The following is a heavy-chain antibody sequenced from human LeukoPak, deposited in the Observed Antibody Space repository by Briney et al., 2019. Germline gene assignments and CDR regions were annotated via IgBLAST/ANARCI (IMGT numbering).Heavy chain of an antibody. CDR3: ARGRRIVVPAARTRVNWFDP. CDR1: GYTFTSYD. J-gene: IGHJ5*02. V-gene: IGHV1-8*01. CDR2: MNPNSGNT. D-gene: IGHD2-2*01. Sequence: ASVKVSCKASGYTFTSYDIIWVRQATGQGLEWMGWMNPNSGNTGYAQKFQGRVTMTRNTSISTAYMELSSLRSEDTAVYYCARGRRIVVPAARTRVNWFDPWGQGTLVTVSS.